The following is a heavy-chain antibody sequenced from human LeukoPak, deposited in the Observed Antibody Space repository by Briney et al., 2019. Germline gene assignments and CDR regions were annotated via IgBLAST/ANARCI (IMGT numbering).Heavy chain of an antibody. D-gene: IGHD6-13*01. J-gene: IGHJ4*02. V-gene: IGHV3-7*05. CDR1: GFTFSSYW. Sequence: GGSLRHSCADSGFTFSSYWMSWVRQAPGKGLEWVANIKQDGSEKYYVDSVKGRFTISRDNAKNSLYLQMNSLRAEDTAVYYCARDWVISAAYKGYFDYWGQGTLVTVSS. CDR2: IKQDGSEK. CDR3: ARDWVISAAYKGYFDY.